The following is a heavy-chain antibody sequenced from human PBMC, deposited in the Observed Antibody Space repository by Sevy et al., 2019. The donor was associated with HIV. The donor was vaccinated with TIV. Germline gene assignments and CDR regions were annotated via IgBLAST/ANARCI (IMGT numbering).Heavy chain of an antibody. CDR1: GGSITSLY. Sequence: SETLSLTCTVSGGSITSLYWNWIRQPPGKGLEWIANIYYNGHINYNPSLKSRVTLSLDTSKNQFSLRLSSVTAADTAMYYCAGENAWGRRDSWGQGTLVTVSS. CDR2: IYYNGHI. J-gene: IGHJ5*01. D-gene: IGHD1-26*01. CDR3: AGENAWGRRDS. V-gene: IGHV4-59*08.